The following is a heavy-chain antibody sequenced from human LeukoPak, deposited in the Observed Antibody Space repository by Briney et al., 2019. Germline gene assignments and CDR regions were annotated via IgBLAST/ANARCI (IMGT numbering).Heavy chain of an antibody. V-gene: IGHV4-39*01. Sequence: SETLSLTCTVSGGSISSSSYYWGWIRQPPGKGLEWIGSIYYSGSTYYNPSLKSRVTISVDTSKNQFSLKLSSVTAADTAVYYCASPKGLEPSTNLSRWGQGTLVTVS. CDR3: ASPKGLEPSTNLSR. CDR2: IYYSGST. J-gene: IGHJ4*02. D-gene: IGHD1-1*01. CDR1: GGSISSSSYY.